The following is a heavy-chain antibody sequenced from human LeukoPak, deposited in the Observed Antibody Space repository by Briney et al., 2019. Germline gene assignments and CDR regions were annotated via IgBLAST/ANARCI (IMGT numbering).Heavy chain of an antibody. CDR2: IFYNGTT. D-gene: IGHD2-2*01. J-gene: IGHJ6*03. CDR3: ARAYQLLYYYYYMDV. Sequence: SETLSLTCTVSGGSISSNSYYWGWIRQPPGKAMEWIGSIFYNGTTKYSPSLKSRVTISIDTSKSQFSLRLSSVTAADTAVYYCARAYQLLYYYYYMDVWGKGTTVTVSS. CDR1: GGSISSNSYY. V-gene: IGHV4-39*07.